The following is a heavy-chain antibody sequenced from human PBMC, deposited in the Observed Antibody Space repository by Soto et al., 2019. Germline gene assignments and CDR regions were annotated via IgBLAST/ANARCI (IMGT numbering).Heavy chain of an antibody. CDR1: GFMFSTAW. Sequence: VQLVESGGGLVKPGESLRLSCAASGFMFSTAWMNWVRQAPGKGLEWVGHIKSQVAGGTADYAAPVRGRFTISRDDSKTTLYLQMNSLKAEDTALYYCTWLGSDFDYWGQGTLVTVSS. J-gene: IGHJ4*02. V-gene: IGHV3-15*07. CDR2: IKSQVAGGTA. D-gene: IGHD3-10*01. CDR3: TWLGSDFDY.